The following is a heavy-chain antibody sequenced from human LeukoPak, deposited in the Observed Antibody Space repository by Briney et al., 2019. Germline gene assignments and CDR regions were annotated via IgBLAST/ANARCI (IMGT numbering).Heavy chain of an antibody. D-gene: IGHD3-10*01. Sequence: GGSLRLSCAAPGFTFSDYYMSWIRQAPGKGLEWVSYISSSSSYTNYADSVKGRFTISRDNAKNSLYLQMNSLRAEDTAVYYCARDSRMSYYYGSGSYYTARYFDYWGQETLVTVSS. V-gene: IGHV3-11*06. CDR1: GFTFSDYY. J-gene: IGHJ4*02. CDR2: ISSSSSYT. CDR3: ARDSRMSYYYGSGSYYTARYFDY.